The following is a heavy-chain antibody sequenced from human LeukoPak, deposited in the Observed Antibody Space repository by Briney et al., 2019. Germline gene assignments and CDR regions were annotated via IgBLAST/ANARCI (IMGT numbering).Heavy chain of an antibody. CDR1: GDSISRSTYY. V-gene: IGHV4-39*02. Sequence: SETLSLTCTVSGDSISRSTYYWAWIRQPPGKGLEWIGSVYYGRSPYFNPSLESRATISVDTSKNHFSLKMSSVTAADTAVHYCARSSGTGTFSYWGQGTLVTVSS. J-gene: IGHJ4*02. D-gene: IGHD6-25*01. CDR2: VYYGRSP. CDR3: ARSSGTGTFSY.